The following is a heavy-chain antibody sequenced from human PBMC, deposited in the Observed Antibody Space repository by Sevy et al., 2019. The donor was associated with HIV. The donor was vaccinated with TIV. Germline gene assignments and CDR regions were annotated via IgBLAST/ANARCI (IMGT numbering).Heavy chain of an antibody. V-gene: IGHV3-13*01. CDR1: GFTFSSYD. Sequence: GGSLRLSCGASGFTFSSYDMHWVRQAAGKGLEGVSGIGRGGDAYYPGSVKGRFTISREKAKKSLYLQMNSLRAGDTAVYYCARSGGYSDYGMDVWGQGTTVTVSS. CDR3: ARSGGYSDYGMDV. J-gene: IGHJ6*02. D-gene: IGHD5-12*01. CDR2: IGRGGDA.